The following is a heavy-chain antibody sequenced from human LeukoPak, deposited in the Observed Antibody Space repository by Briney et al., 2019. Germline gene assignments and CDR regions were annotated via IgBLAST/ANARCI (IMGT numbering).Heavy chain of an antibody. D-gene: IGHD2-15*01. Sequence: EASVKVSCKASGYIFTDYAIHWLRQAPGQRPEWMGWMNAGNGNTKYSQKFQGRITLIRDTSAATAYMELSSLRHDDLAVYYCARGRGTSGSNRDFYYYYHMDVWGKGTTVTVSS. V-gene: IGHV1-3*01. CDR3: ARGRGTSGSNRDFYYYYHMDV. J-gene: IGHJ6*03. CDR1: GYIFTDYA. CDR2: MNAGNGNT.